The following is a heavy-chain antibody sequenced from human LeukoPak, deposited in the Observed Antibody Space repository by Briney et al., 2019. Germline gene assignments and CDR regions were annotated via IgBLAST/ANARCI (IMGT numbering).Heavy chain of an antibody. V-gene: IGHV4-39*07. Sequence: PSETLSLTCTVSGGSISSSSYYRGWIRQPPGKGLEWIGSIYYSGSTYYNPSLKSRVTISVDTSKNQFSLKLSSVTAADTAAYYCARLVWWELLHFDYWGQGTLVTVSS. CDR1: GGSISSSSYY. CDR2: IYYSGST. J-gene: IGHJ4*02. D-gene: IGHD1-26*01. CDR3: ARLVWWELLHFDY.